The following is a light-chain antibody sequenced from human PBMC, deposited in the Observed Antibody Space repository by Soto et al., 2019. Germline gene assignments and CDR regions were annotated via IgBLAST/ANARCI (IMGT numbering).Light chain of an antibody. CDR2: KAS. CDR1: QSISSW. CDR3: QQYNSYSYT. J-gene: IGKJ2*01. Sequence: DIQMTQSPSTLSASVGDRVTITCRASQSISSWLAWYRQKPGKAPKLLIYKASSLESGVPSRFSGSGSVTEFTLTISSLQPDDFATYYCQQYNSYSYTFGQGTKLEIK. V-gene: IGKV1-5*03.